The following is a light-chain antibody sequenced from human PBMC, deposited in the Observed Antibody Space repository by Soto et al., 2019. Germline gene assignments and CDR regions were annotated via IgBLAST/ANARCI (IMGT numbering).Light chain of an antibody. CDR2: GLS. J-gene: IGKJ1*01. V-gene: IGKV3-20*01. Sequence: EIVLTQSPGTLSLSPGERAALSCRASQSLQNNFLAWYQQQPGQAPRLLIYGLSSNPTGIPDRFSVSGSGTDFTLTISSLEPEDFAVYYCQQDDSSPHTFGQGNKVEVK. CDR1: QSLQNNF. CDR3: QQDDSSPHT.